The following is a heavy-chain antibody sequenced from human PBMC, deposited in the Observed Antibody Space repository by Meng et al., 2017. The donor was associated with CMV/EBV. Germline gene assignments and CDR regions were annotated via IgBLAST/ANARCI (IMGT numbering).Heavy chain of an antibody. CDR1: GGTFSSYA. Sequence: SVKVSCKASGGTFSSYAISWVRQAPGQGLEWMGGIIPIFGTANYAQKFQGRVTITTDESTSTAYMELSSLRSEDTAVYYCARDDRPYGSGSYPHYYYYGMDVWGQGTTVTVSS. CDR2: IIPIFGTA. V-gene: IGHV1-69*05. J-gene: IGHJ6*02. D-gene: IGHD3-10*01. CDR3: ARDDRPYGSGSYPHYYYYGMDV.